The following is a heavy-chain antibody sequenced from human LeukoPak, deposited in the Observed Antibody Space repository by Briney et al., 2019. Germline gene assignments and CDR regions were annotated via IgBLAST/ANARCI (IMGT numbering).Heavy chain of an antibody. CDR2: INHSGST. CDR3: ARQTHYYGSGGYGRSPFDY. V-gene: IGHV4-34*01. D-gene: IGHD3-10*01. CDR1: GGSFSGYY. J-gene: IGHJ4*02. Sequence: SETLSLTCAVYGGSFSGYYWSWIRQPPGKGLEWIGEINHSGSTNYNPSLKSRVTISVDTSKNQFSLKLSSVTAADTAVYYCARQTHYYGSGGYGRSPFDYWGQGTLVTVSS.